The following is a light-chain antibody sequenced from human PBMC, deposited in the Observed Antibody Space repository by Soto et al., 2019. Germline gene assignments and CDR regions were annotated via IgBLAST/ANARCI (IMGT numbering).Light chain of an antibody. V-gene: IGKV1-9*01. Sequence: DIQMTQSPSSLSASIGDRVTITCRASQTVNTYLHWYQQKPGKAPKLLIYAASNLQSGVPSRFSGSASGTEFTLTISSLQPEDVATYYCQQVSGYPLNLGGGTKVDIK. CDR1: QTVNTY. J-gene: IGKJ4*01. CDR2: AAS. CDR3: QQVSGYPLN.